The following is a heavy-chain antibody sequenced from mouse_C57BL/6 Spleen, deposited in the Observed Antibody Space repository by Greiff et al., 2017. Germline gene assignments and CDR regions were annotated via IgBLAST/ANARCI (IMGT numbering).Heavy chain of an antibody. CDR3: AISSFITTVVAPGDYAMDY. CDR1: GYTFTSYG. Sequence: VKLMESGAELARPGASVKLSCKASGYTFTSYGISWVKQRTGQGLEWIGEIYPRSGNTYYNEKFKGKATLTADTSSSTAYMELRSLTSEDSAVYFCAISSFITTVVAPGDYAMDYWGQGTSVTVSS. D-gene: IGHD1-1*01. V-gene: IGHV1-81*01. CDR2: IYPRSGNT. J-gene: IGHJ4*01.